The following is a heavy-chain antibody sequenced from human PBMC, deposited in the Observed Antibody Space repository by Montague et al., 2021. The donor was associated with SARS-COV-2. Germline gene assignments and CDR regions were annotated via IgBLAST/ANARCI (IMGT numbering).Heavy chain of an antibody. CDR1: GFTFNLYG. Sequence: SLRLSCAASGFTFNLYGMHWVRQAPGRGLEWVAVIWNDGTNIFYADSVKGRFTISRDISKNTLFLKMNSLRVDDTAVYYCLRGCSSFDCYNARWFDAWGQGTLVAVSS. CDR3: LRGCSSFDCYNARWFDA. CDR2: IWNDGTNI. V-gene: IGHV3-33*01. J-gene: IGHJ5*02. D-gene: IGHD2-2*02.